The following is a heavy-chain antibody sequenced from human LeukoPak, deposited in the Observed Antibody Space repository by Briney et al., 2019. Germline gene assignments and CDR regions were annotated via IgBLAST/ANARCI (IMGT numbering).Heavy chain of an antibody. D-gene: IGHD4-23*01. Sequence: GGSLRLSCAASGFTFSTYAMSWVRQAPGKGLEWVSTIIGSGAGTYYADSVKGRFTISRDNSKNTLYLQMNSLRAEDTAVYYCAKEQNSKGFFDYWGQGTLVTVSS. J-gene: IGHJ4*02. CDR1: GFTFSTYA. V-gene: IGHV3-23*01. CDR2: IIGSGAGT. CDR3: AKEQNSKGFFDY.